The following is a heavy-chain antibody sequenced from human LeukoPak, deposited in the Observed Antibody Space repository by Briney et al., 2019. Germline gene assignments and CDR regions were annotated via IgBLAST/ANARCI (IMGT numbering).Heavy chain of an antibody. CDR2: IYTSGST. CDR1: GGSISSSSYY. V-gene: IGHV4-61*02. D-gene: IGHD2-2*01. Sequence: PSETLSLTCTVSGGSISSSSYYWSWIRQPAGKGLEWIGRIYTSGSTNYNPSLKSRVTISVDTSKNQFSLKLSSVTAADTAVYYCARVRPRGVPALFDAFDIWGQGTMVTVSS. J-gene: IGHJ3*02. CDR3: ARVRPRGVPALFDAFDI.